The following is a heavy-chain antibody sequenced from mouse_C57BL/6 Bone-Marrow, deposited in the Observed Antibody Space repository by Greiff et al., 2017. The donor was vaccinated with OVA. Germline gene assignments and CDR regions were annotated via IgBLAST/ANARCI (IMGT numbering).Heavy chain of an antibody. Sequence: DVMLVESEGGLVQPGSSMKLSCTASGFTFSDYYMAWVRQVPEKGLEWVANINDDGSSTYYLDSLKSRFIISRDNTMTILYQQMSRLKSMNTATYYCARVALCYGSICGYFDVWGTGTTVTVSS. CDR3: ARVALCYGSICGYFDV. CDR2: INDDGSST. V-gene: IGHV5-16*01. J-gene: IGHJ1*03. CDR1: GFTFSDYY. D-gene: IGHD1-1*01.